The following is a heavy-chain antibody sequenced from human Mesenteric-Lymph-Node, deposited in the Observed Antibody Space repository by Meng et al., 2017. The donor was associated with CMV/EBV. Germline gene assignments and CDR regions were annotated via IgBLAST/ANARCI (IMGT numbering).Heavy chain of an antibody. Sequence: GGSLRLSCTASGFTFSTYNMNWVRQAPGKGLEWVSSISSDSIYIYYADSVKGRFAISRDNAKNSLSLQMNSLRADDTAVYYCAKDQRTIAQFDYWGQGTLVTVSS. CDR1: GFTFSTYN. CDR3: AKDQRTIAQFDY. V-gene: IGHV3-21*06. J-gene: IGHJ4*02. D-gene: IGHD1-14*01. CDR2: ISSDSIYI.